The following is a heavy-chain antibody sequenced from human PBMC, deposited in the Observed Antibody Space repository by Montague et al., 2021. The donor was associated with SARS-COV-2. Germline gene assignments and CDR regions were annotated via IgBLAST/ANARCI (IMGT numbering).Heavy chain of an antibody. CDR1: GFTFSSYA. V-gene: IGHV3-30*04. J-gene: IGHJ3*02. CDR3: ARAYSGSYLSAFDI. D-gene: IGHD1-26*01. Sequence: SLSLSCSASGFTFSSYAMHWVRQAPGKGLEWVAVISYDGSNKYYADSVKGRFTISRDNSKNTLYLQMNSLRAEDTAVYYCARAYSGSYLSAFDIWGQGTMVTVSS. CDR2: ISYDGSNK.